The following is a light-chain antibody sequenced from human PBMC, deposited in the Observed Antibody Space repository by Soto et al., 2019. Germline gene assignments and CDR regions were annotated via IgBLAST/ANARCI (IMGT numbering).Light chain of an antibody. Sequence: QSALTQPPSASGSLGQSVTISCTGTSSDIGGYNYVSWYQQHPGKAPKLIISAVSNRSSEVPGRFSGSKSGNTASLTVSGLLAEDEADYFCSSYAAKTNLVFGTGTKVTVL. V-gene: IGLV2-8*01. CDR2: AVS. J-gene: IGLJ1*01. CDR1: SSDIGGYNY. CDR3: SSYAAKTNLV.